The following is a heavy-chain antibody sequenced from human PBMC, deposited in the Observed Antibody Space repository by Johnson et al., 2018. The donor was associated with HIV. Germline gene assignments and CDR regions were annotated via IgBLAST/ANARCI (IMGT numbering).Heavy chain of an antibody. J-gene: IGHJ3*02. V-gene: IGHV3-9*01. CDR1: GFTFDDYA. Sequence: VRLVESGGGLVQPGRSLRLYCAASGFTFDDYAMHWVRQAPGKGLEWVSGISWNSGSIGYADSVKGRFTISRDNAKNSLSLQMNSLRAEDTAVYYCARMTHYNFWGGDTFDIWGQGTVVTVSS. CDR2: ISWNSGSI. D-gene: IGHD3-3*01. CDR3: ARMTHYNFWGGDTFDI.